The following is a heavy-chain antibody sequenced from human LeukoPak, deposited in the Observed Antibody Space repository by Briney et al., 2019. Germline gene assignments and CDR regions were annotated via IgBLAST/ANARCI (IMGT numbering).Heavy chain of an antibody. CDR3: ASGVNIVATIVDY. Sequence: TGGSLRLSFAPSGFTVSTNYMSWVRQPPGKGLEWVSVIYSGGSTYYADSVKGRFTISRDNSKNTLYLQMNSLRAEDTAVYYCASGVNIVATIVDYWGQGTLVTVSS. J-gene: IGHJ4*02. V-gene: IGHV3-53*01. CDR1: GFTVSTNY. CDR2: IYSGGST. D-gene: IGHD5-12*01.